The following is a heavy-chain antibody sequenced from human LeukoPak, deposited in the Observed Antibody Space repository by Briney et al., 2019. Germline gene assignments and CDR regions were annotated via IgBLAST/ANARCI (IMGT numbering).Heavy chain of an antibody. V-gene: IGHV1-8*01. CDR1: GYTFTSYN. J-gene: IGHJ4*02. CDR2: MNPNTGST. D-gene: IGHD3-22*01. Sequence: ASVKVSCKTSGYTFTSYNINWVRQASGQGLEWMGWMNPNTGSTGYAQKFQGRVTMTRDTSTRTAYMELSSLRSVDTAVYYCARDDSDQYGIDYWGQGTLVTVSS. CDR3: ARDDSDQYGIDY.